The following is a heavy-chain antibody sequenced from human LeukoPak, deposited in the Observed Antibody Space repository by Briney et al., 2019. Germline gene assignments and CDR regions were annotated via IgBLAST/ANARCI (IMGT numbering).Heavy chain of an antibody. V-gene: IGHV3-23*01. Sequence: GSLSLSFAASGFPFSSYAMSWVRQAPGKGLEWVSAISGSGGSTYYADSVKGRFTISRDNSKNTLYLQMNSLRAEDTAVYYCAKDVEASSSWYRGDWFDPWGQGTLVTVSS. CDR2: ISGSGGST. CDR3: AKDVEASSSWYRGDWFDP. CDR1: GFPFSSYA. D-gene: IGHD6-13*01. J-gene: IGHJ5*02.